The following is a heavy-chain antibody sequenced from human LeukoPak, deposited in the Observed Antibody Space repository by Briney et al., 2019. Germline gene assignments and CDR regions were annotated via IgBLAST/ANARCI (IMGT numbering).Heavy chain of an antibody. CDR1: GFTFSSYS. CDR2: ISSSSTI. CDR3: ARDEGVIAATPDY. Sequence: GGSLRLSCAASGFTFSSYSMNWVRQAPGKGLEWVSYISSSSTIYYADSVKGRFTISKDNAKNSLYLQMNSLRAEDTAVYYCARDEGVIAATPDYWGQGTLVTVSS. D-gene: IGHD6-6*01. V-gene: IGHV3-48*04. J-gene: IGHJ4*02.